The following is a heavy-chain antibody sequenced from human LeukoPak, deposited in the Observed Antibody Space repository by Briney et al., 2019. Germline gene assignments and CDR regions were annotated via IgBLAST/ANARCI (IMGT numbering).Heavy chain of an antibody. CDR3: ARDADIVVSGAFDI. Sequence: SVKVSCKASGGTFSIYAISWVRQAPGQGLEWMGGIIPIFGTANYAQKFQGRVTITADKSTSTAYMELSSLRSEDTAVYYCARDADIVVSGAFDIWGQGTMVTVSS. CDR2: IIPIFGTA. J-gene: IGHJ3*02. CDR1: GGTFSIYA. D-gene: IGHD2-15*01. V-gene: IGHV1-69*06.